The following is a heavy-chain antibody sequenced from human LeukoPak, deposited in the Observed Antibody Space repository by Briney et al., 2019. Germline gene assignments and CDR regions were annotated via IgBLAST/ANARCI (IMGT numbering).Heavy chain of an antibody. Sequence: GGSLRLSCAASGFTFSSYAMHWVRQAPGKGLEWVAVISYDGSNKYYADSVKGRFTISRDNSKNTLYLQMNSLRAEDTAVYYCAKDNSLSGSYFDYWGQGTLVTVSS. J-gene: IGHJ4*02. V-gene: IGHV3-30*04. D-gene: IGHD1-26*01. CDR3: AKDNSLSGSYFDY. CDR1: GFTFSSYA. CDR2: ISYDGSNK.